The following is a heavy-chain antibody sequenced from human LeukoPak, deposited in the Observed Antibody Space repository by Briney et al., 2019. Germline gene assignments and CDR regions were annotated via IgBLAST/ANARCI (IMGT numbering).Heavy chain of an antibody. D-gene: IGHD2-15*01. CDR3: ARENGRKVTRGFDY. CDR1: GGSISSGGYY. J-gene: IGHJ4*02. V-gene: IGHV4-31*03. CDR2: IYYSGST. Sequence: SQTLSLTCTVSGGSISSGGYYWSWIRQHPGKGLEWIGYIYYSGSTYYNPSLKSRVTISVDTSKNQFPLKLSSVTAADTAVYYCARENGRKVTRGFDYWGQGTLVTVSS.